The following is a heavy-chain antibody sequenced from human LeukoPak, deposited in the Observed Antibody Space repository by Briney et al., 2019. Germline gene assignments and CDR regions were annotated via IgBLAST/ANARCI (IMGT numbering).Heavy chain of an antibody. Sequence: SETLSLTCAVYGGSFSGYYCSWIRQPPGKGLEWIGEINHSGSTNYNPSLKSRVTISVDTSKNQFSLKLSSVTAADTAVYYCARASLDSSGYNDNWFDPWGQGTLVTVSS. D-gene: IGHD3-22*01. V-gene: IGHV4-34*01. CDR1: GGSFSGYY. CDR3: ARASLDSSGYNDNWFDP. CDR2: INHSGST. J-gene: IGHJ5*02.